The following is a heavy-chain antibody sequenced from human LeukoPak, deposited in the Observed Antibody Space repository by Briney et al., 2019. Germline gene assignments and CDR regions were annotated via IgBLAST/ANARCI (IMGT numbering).Heavy chain of an antibody. J-gene: IGHJ4*02. CDR2: IHYSGST. V-gene: IGHV4-61*05. D-gene: IGHD6-19*01. CDR3: ARWYSSGWAFDY. Sequence: SETLSLTCTVSGGSISSSSYYWGWIRQPPGKGLEWIGYIHYSGSTKCNPSLKSRVTISVDTSKNQFSLKLSSVTAADTAVYYCARWYSSGWAFDYWGQGTLVTVSS. CDR1: GGSISSSSYY.